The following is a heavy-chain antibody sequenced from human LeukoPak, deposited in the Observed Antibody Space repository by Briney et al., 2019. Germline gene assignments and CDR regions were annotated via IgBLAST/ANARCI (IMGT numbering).Heavy chain of an antibody. CDR2: IYYSGST. Sequence: PSETLSLTCTVSGGSISSGDYYWSWIRQPPGKGLEWIGYIYYSGSTYYNPSLKSRVTISVDTSKNQFSLKLSSVTAADTAVYYCASTMVRGVIPPFFDHWGQGTLVTVSS. J-gene: IGHJ4*02. D-gene: IGHD3-10*01. CDR1: GGSISSGDYY. CDR3: ASTMVRGVIPPFFDH. V-gene: IGHV4-30-4*01.